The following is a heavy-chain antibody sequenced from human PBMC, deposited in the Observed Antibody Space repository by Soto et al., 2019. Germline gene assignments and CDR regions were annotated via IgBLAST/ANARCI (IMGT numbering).Heavy chain of an antibody. Sequence: QAQLQQSGPGLVKPSQTLPVTCSISGDSVSSNDAAWNWIRQSPSRGLEWLGRTFYRTKWFNEYAESVKGQIAINADTSKNQFSLHLNSVSPEDTAVYYCSREGQYCNGYNRCWVNAFDIGGHGTTVTVSS. CDR3: SREGQYCNGYNRCWVNAFDI. J-gene: IGHJ3*02. V-gene: IGHV6-1*01. CDR1: GDSVSSNDAA. CDR2: TFYRTKWFN. D-gene: IGHD5-18*01.